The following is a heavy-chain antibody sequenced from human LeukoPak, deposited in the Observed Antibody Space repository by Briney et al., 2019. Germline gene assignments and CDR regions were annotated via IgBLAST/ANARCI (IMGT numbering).Heavy chain of an antibody. Sequence: PGGSLRLSCEASGFTFNDYAMYWVRQPPGKGLEWIGEINHSGSTNYNPSLKSRVTISVDTSKNQFSLKLSSVTAADTAVYYCARAGGDDFWSGYPNWFDPWGQGTLVTVSS. J-gene: IGHJ5*02. V-gene: IGHV4-34*01. CDR2: INHSGST. D-gene: IGHD3-3*01. CDR1: GFTFNDYA. CDR3: ARAGGDDFWSGYPNWFDP.